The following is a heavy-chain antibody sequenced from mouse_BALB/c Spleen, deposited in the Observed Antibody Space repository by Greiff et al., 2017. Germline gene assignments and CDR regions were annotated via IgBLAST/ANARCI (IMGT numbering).Heavy chain of an antibody. CDR2: INPYNDGT. D-gene: IGHD1-1*01. CDR1: GYTFTSYV. V-gene: IGHV1-14*01. J-gene: IGHJ2*01. Sequence: VQLQQSGPELVKPGASVKMSCKASGYTFTSYVMHWVKQKPGQGLEWIGYINPYNDGTKYNEKFKGKATLTSDKSSSTAYMELSSLTSEDSAVYYCARSGYYGSSLYYFDYWGQGTTLTVSS. CDR3: ARSGYYGSSLYYFDY.